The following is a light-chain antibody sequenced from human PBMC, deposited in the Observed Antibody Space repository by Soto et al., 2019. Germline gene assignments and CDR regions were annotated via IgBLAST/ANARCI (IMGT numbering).Light chain of an antibody. J-gene: IGLJ1*01. V-gene: IGLV2-14*01. CDR3: SSYTITRTYI. Sequence: HSALTQPASVSGSPGQSITISCTGTSSDVGGYDYVSWYQQHPDKAPKFMIYEVTNRPSGVSHRFSGSKSGNTASLTISGLQAEDEADYYCSSYTITRTYIFGTGTKV. CDR1: SSDVGGYDY. CDR2: EVT.